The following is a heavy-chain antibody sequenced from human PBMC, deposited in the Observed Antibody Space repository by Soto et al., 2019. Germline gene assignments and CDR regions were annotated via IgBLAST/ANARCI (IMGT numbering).Heavy chain of an antibody. CDR1: GFTFSSYW. J-gene: IGHJ4*02. Sequence: GGSLRLSCAASGFTFSSYWMTWVRQAPGKGLEWVANIKQDGSEKYYVDSVKGRFTISRDNAKNSLFLQMNSLRAEDTAVYYCARLGSGVLYYYDYWGQGTRVTVSS. V-gene: IGHV3-7*01. CDR3: ARLGSGVLYYYDY. CDR2: IKQDGSEK. D-gene: IGHD3-10*01.